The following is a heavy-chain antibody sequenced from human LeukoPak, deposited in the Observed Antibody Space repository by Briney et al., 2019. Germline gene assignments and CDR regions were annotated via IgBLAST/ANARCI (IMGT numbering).Heavy chain of an antibody. CDR1: GFTFSDCY. D-gene: IGHD3-10*01. Sequence: PGGSLRLSCAASGFTFSDCYMSWIRQAPGKGLEWVPYISSSGSTIYYADAVKGRFTISRDNAKNSLYLQMNSLRAEDTAVYYCARGALLWPMDYWGQGTLVTVSS. V-gene: IGHV3-11*04. CDR3: ARGALLWPMDY. CDR2: ISSSGSTI. J-gene: IGHJ4*02.